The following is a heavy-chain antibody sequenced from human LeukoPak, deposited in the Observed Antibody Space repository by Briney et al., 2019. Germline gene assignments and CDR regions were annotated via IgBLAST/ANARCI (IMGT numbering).Heavy chain of an antibody. J-gene: IGHJ5*02. CDR2: IYYSGST. D-gene: IGHD2-2*02. CDR1: GGSISSGDYS. V-gene: IGHV4-30-4*01. Sequence: SETLSLTCTVSGGSISSGDYSWSWIRQPPGKGLEWIGYIYYSGSTYYNPSLKSRVTISVDTSKNQFSLKLSSVTAADTAVYYCARKIPAAIPAWFDPWGQGTLVTVSS. CDR3: ARKIPAAIPAWFDP.